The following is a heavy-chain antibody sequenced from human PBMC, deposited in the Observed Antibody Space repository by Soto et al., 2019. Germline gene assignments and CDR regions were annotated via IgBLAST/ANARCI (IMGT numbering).Heavy chain of an antibody. J-gene: IGHJ6*02. Sequence: GESLKISCKGSGYSFTSYWISWVRQMPGKGLEWMGRIDPSDSYTNYSPSFQGHVTISADKSTSTAYLQWSSLKASDTAMYYCARLYYYDSSGYYPVYGMDVWGQGTTVTVSS. CDR3: ARLYYYDSSGYYPVYGMDV. CDR1: GYSFTSYW. D-gene: IGHD3-22*01. CDR2: IDPSDSYT. V-gene: IGHV5-10-1*01.